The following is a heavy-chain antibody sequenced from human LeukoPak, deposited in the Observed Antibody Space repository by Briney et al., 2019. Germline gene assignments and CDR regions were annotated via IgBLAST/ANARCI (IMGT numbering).Heavy chain of an antibody. V-gene: IGHV5-51*01. J-gene: IGHJ4*02. CDR1: GYSFIRNW. Sequence: GESLKISCKGSGYSFIRNWIGWVRQMPGKGLEWMAIIYPGDSDTRYSPSFQGQVTISADKSISTAYLQWSSLMASDTAMYYCARLGTSATYFEFWGQGTLVTVSS. CDR2: IYPGDSDT. CDR3: ARLGTSATYFEF. D-gene: IGHD2-15*01.